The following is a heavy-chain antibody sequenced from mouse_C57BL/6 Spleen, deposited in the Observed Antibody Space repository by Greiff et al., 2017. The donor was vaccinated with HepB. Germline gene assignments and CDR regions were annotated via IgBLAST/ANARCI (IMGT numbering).Heavy chain of an antibody. Sequence: QVQLQQPGAELVRPGSSVKLSCKASGYTFTSYWMHWVKQRPIQGLEWIGNIDPSDSETHYNQKFKDKATLTVDKSSSTAYMQLSSRTSEDSAVYYCAREGLRPSFAYWGQGTLVTVSA. CDR1: GYTFTSYW. J-gene: IGHJ3*01. D-gene: IGHD2-4*01. V-gene: IGHV1-52*01. CDR2: IDPSDSET. CDR3: AREGLRPSFAY.